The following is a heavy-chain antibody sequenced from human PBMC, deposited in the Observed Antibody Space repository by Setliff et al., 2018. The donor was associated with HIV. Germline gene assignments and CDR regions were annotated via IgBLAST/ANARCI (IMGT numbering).Heavy chain of an antibody. CDR2: SIPIYGTP. D-gene: IGHD3-10*01. Sequence: GASVKVSCKASGGSFTSFAISWVRQAPGHGLEWMGGSIPIYGTPNYEQKFQGRITISTDASTSTAYMELNSLRSEDTSVYYCARNDASGSYYRLDYWGQGTLVTVSS. J-gene: IGHJ4*02. V-gene: IGHV1-69*05. CDR1: GGSFTSFA. CDR3: ARNDASGSYYRLDY.